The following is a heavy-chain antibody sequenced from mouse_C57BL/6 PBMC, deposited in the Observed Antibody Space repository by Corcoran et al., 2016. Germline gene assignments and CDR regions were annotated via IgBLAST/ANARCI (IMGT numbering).Heavy chain of an antibody. CDR2: INTYSGVP. J-gene: IGHJ2*01. D-gene: IGHD2-1*01. V-gene: IGHV9-3*01. CDR1: GYTFTTYG. Sequence: QIQLVQSGPELKKPEETVKISCTASGYTFTTYGMSWVKQAPGKGLKWMGWINTYSGVPTYADDFKGRFAFSLETSASTAYLQINNLKNEDTATYFCARSELLSGYWGQGTTLTVSS. CDR3: ARSELLSGY.